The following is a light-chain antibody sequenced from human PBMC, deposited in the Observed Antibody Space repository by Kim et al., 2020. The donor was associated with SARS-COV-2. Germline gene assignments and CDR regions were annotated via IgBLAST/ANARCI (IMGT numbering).Light chain of an antibody. V-gene: IGKV1-5*01. J-gene: IGKJ1*01. CDR1: QSISSW. CDR3: QQYNSSPWT. CDR2: DAS. Sequence: GDRVTITCRASQSISSWLAWYQQNPGKVPKLLIYDASSLESGVPSRFSGSGSGTGFTLTISSLQPDDFATCYCQQYNSSPWTFGQGTKV.